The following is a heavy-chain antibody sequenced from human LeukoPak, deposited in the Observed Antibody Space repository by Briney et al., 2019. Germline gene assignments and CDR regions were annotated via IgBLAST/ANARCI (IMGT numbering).Heavy chain of an antibody. D-gene: IGHD3-22*01. CDR3: ARLRSSGYYYLFDY. Sequence: RSQTLTLTCTFSGFSLSTSGMCVSWIRQPPGKALEWLARIDWDDDKYYSTSLKIRLTISKDTSKNQVVLTMTNMDPVDTATYYCARLRSSGYYYLFDYWGQGTLVTVSS. J-gene: IGHJ4*02. CDR2: IDWDDDK. CDR1: GFSLSTSGMC. V-gene: IGHV2-70*11.